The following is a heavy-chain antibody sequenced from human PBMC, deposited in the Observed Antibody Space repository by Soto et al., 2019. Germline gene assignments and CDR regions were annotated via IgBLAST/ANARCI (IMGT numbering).Heavy chain of an antibody. D-gene: IGHD4-4*01. Sequence: ASVKVSCTASGYTFTGDGISWVRQAPGQGLEWMGWISAYNGNTNYAQKLQGRVTMTTDTSTSTAYMELRSLRSDDTAVYYCARDGLTTVTLRSMDVWGKGTTVTVS. CDR2: ISAYNGNT. CDR3: ARDGLTTVTLRSMDV. J-gene: IGHJ6*03. V-gene: IGHV1-18*01. CDR1: GYTFTGDG.